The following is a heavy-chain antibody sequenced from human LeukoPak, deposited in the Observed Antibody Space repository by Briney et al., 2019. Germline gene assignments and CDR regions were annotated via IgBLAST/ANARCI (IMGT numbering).Heavy chain of an antibody. CDR1: SGSISSYY. V-gene: IGHV4-59*01. CDR3: ARVSYSSSWYYFDY. Sequence: SETLSLTCTVSSGSISSYYWSWIRQPPGKGLEWIGYIYYSGSTNYNPSLKSRVTISVDTSKNQFSLKLSSVTAADTAVYYCARVSYSSSWYYFDYWGQGTLVTVSS. J-gene: IGHJ4*02. D-gene: IGHD6-13*01. CDR2: IYYSGST.